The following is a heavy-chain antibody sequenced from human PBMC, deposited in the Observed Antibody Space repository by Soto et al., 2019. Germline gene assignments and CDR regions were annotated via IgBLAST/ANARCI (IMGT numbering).Heavy chain of an antibody. CDR1: GFTFDDYG. J-gene: IGHJ6*02. Sequence: EVQLVESGGGVVRPGGSLRLSCAASGFTFDDYGMSWVRQAPGKGLEWVSGINWNGGSTGYADSVKGRFTISRDNAKNSLYLQMNSLRAEDTALYYCARDDYGDAGDYYYYYGMDVWGQGTTVTVSS. CDR2: INWNGGST. V-gene: IGHV3-20*04. D-gene: IGHD4-17*01. CDR3: ARDDYGDAGDYYYYYGMDV.